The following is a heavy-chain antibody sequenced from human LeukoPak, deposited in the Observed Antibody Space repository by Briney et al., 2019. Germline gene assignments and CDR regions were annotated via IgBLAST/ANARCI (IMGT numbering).Heavy chain of an antibody. V-gene: IGHV4-59*01. Sequence: PSETLSLTCTVSGGSISSYYWSWIQQPPGKGLEWIGYIYYSGSTNYNPSLKSRVTISVDTSKNQFSLKLSSVTAADTAVYYCARDLSRGTTRWDSGWPHMPDAFDIWGQGTMVTVS. CDR1: GGSISSYY. J-gene: IGHJ3*02. D-gene: IGHD6-19*01. CDR3: ARDLSRGTTRWDSGWPHMPDAFDI. CDR2: IYYSGST.